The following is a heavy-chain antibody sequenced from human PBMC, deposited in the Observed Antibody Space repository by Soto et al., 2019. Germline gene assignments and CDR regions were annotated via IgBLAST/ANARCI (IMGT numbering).Heavy chain of an antibody. J-gene: IGHJ5*02. CDR2: ISAYNGNT. Sequence: ASVKVSCKASGYTFTSYGISWVRQAPGQGLEWMGWISAYNGNTNYAQKLQGRVTMTTDTSTSTAYMELRSLRSDDTAVYYCARDDIAASGYWFEPWGQGTLVSVSS. CDR1: GYTFTSYG. V-gene: IGHV1-18*01. D-gene: IGHD6-13*01. CDR3: ARDDIAASGYWFEP.